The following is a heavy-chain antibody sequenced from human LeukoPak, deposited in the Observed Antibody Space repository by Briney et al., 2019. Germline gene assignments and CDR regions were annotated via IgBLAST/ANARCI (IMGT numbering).Heavy chain of an antibody. D-gene: IGHD3-22*01. V-gene: IGHV5-51*01. Sequence: GESLKISCKASGYSFTNYWIGWVRQMPGKGLEWMGIIYPDDSDTRYSPSFQGQVTISADKSINTAFLQWSSLKASDTAMYYCARRVVINYFDYWGQGALVTVSS. CDR3: ARRVVINYFDY. CDR1: GYSFTNYW. CDR2: IYPDDSDT. J-gene: IGHJ4*02.